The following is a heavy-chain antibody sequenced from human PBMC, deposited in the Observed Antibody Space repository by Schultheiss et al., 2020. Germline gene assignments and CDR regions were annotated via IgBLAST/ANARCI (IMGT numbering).Heavy chain of an antibody. CDR2: ISVYNGNT. CDR3: AREDSWFDP. J-gene: IGHJ5*02. D-gene: IGHD3/OR15-3a*01. Sequence: ASVKVSCKASGYTFTSYDINWVRQAPGQGLEWMGWISVYNGNTNSAQKFQGRVTMTTDTSTSTAYMELRSLRSDDTAVYYCAREDSWFDPWGQGTLVTVSS. V-gene: IGHV1-18*01. CDR1: GYTFTSYD.